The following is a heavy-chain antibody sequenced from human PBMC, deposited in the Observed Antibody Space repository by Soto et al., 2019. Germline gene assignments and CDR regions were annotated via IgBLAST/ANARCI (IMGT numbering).Heavy chain of an antibody. J-gene: IGHJ4*02. CDR3: ARGYMVRGVKRFYCDY. CDR1: GGSFSGYY. V-gene: IGHV4-34*01. D-gene: IGHD3-10*01. Sequence: QVQLQQWGAGLLKPSETLSLTCAVYGGSFSGYYWSWIRQPPGKGLEWIGEIKHSGSTNYNPSLKSRVTISVDTSKNQFSLKLSSVTAADTAVYYCARGYMVRGVKRFYCDYWGQGTLVTVSS. CDR2: IKHSGST.